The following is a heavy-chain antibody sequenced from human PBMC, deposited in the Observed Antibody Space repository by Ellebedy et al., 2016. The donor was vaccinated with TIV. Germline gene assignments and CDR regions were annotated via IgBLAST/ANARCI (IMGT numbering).Heavy chain of an antibody. CDR1: GFTFSSYS. CDR2: ISSSSGSI. J-gene: IGHJ3*02. CDR3: ARDRYGYNKDPDGFYI. Sequence: GESLKISCAGSGFTFSSYSMNWVRQAPGKGLGRVSYISSSSGSIYYSDSMKGRFTISRDNAKNSLYQQITSLRDEDTAVYYCARDRYGYNKDPDGFYIWGQGTMVTVSS. D-gene: IGHD5-24*01. V-gene: IGHV3-48*02.